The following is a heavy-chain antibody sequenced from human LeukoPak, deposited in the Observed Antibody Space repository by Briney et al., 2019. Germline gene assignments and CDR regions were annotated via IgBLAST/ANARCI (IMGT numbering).Heavy chain of an antibody. CDR1: GFTFDDYA. J-gene: IGHJ4*02. CDR2: ISWNSGSI. CDR3: AKDIYHYYDSSGYYDY. D-gene: IGHD3-22*01. V-gene: IGHV3-9*03. Sequence: SLRLSCAASGFTFDDYAMHWVRQAPGKGLEWVSGISWNSGSIGYADSVKGRFTISRDNAKNSLYLQMNSLRAEDMALYYCAKDIYHYYDSSGYYDYWGQGTLVTVSS.